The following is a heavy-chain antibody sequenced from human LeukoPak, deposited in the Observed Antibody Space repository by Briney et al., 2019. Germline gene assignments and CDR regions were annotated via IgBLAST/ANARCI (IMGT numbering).Heavy chain of an antibody. CDR2: IIPIFGTT. J-gene: IGHJ6*03. V-gene: IGHV1-69*06. CDR1: GGNFTSYA. D-gene: IGHD6-6*01. CDR3: ARGRKLDTYYYYYYMDV. Sequence: ASLKVSCKVSGGNFTSYAISWVRQAPGQGLEWMGGIIPIFGTTNYAQKFQDRVTITADKSTSTAYMELSSLRSEDTAVYYCARGRKLDTYYYYYYMDVWGKGTTVTVSS.